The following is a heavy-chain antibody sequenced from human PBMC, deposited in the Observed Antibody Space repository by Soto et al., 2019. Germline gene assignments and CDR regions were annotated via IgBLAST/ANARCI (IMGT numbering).Heavy chain of an antibody. D-gene: IGHD3-9*01. CDR3: ARGVNRATVDPFDY. V-gene: IGHV1-18*01. Sequence: GASVKVSCKTSGYTFSTSGISWVRQAPGQGLEWVGWIRPDNGNRKSAQRLQVRVTMTTDTSTSTAYMGVRSLRSDDTAVYYCARGVNRATVDPFDYWGQGTLVTAPQ. CDR2: IRPDNGNR. J-gene: IGHJ4*02. CDR1: GYTFSTSG.